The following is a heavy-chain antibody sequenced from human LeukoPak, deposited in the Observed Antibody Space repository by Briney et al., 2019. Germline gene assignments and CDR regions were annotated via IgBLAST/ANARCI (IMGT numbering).Heavy chain of an antibody. D-gene: IGHD3-3*01. CDR3: ARGGVIILRTIYDYFDY. J-gene: IGHJ4*02. CDR1: GASIGSDEYY. CDR2: VHNSGTT. V-gene: IGHV4-31*03. Sequence: SETLSLTCTVSGASIGSDEYYWSWIRQVPGKGLEWIGYVHNSGTTFYNPSLKSRVIISVDTSKDQFSLRLDSVTAADTAVYFCARGGVIILRTIYDYFDYWGQGTLVSVST.